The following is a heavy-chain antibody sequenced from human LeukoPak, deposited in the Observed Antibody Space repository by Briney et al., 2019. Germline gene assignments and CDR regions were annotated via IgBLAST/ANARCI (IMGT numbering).Heavy chain of an antibody. D-gene: IGHD3-9*01. J-gene: IGHJ4*02. CDR1: GGSISSSSYY. V-gene: IGHV4-39*01. Sequence: SETLSLTCTVSGGSISSSSYYWGWIRQPPGKGLEWIGSIYYSGSTYYNSSLKSRVTISVDTSKNQFSLKLSSVTAADTAVYYCARQEDYDILTGYYNPFYFDYWGQGTLVTVSS. CDR2: IYYSGST. CDR3: ARQEDYDILTGYYNPFYFDY.